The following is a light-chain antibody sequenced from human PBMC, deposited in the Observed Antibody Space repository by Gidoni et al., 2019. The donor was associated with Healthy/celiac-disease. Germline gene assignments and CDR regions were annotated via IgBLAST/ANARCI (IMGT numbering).Light chain of an antibody. J-gene: IGKJ1*01. CDR2: WAS. CDR1: QSVLYSSNNKNY. Sequence: DIVMTQSPDSLAVSLGERATINCKSSQSVLYSSNNKNYLAWYQQKPGQPPKLLIYWASTRESGVPDRFSGSGSGTDFTLTISSLQAEDVAVYYCQQYYSTLTFXQXTKVEIK. V-gene: IGKV4-1*01. CDR3: QQYYSTLT.